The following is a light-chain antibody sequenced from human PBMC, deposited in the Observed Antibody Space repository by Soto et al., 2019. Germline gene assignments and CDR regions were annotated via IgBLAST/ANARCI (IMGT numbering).Light chain of an antibody. CDR1: QSISPW. Sequence: DIQMTQSPSTLSASVGDRVTITCRASQSISPWLAWYQQKPGKAPKLLIYKASSLESGVPSRFSGSGSGTEFTLTSSSLQPDDFATYFCQQYNSYSRTFGQGTKVQIK. CDR2: KAS. CDR3: QQYNSYSRT. J-gene: IGKJ1*01. V-gene: IGKV1-5*03.